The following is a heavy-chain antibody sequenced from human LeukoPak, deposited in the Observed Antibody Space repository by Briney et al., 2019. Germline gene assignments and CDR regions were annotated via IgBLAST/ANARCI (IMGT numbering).Heavy chain of an antibody. CDR2: ISWNSGSI. CDR3: AKASGPLHGSDWYYYFDY. Sequence: PGGSLRLSCAASVFTFDDYAMHWVRQAPGKGLEWVSGISWNSGSIGYADSVKGRFTISRDNAKNSLYLQMNSLRAEDTALYYWAKASGPLHGSDWYYYFDYWGQGTLVTVSS. V-gene: IGHV3-9*01. CDR1: VFTFDDYA. J-gene: IGHJ4*02. D-gene: IGHD6-19*01.